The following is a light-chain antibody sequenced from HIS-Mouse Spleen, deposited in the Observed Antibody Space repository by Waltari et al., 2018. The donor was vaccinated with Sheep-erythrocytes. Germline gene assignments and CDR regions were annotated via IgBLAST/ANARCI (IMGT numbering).Light chain of an antibody. CDR3: SSYTSSSTWV. J-gene: IGLJ3*02. Sequence: QSALTQPASVSGSPGQSIPISCTGTSSDGGGYNYVSWYQQHPGKAPKLMIYDVSNRPSGVSNRFSGSKSGNTASLTISGLQAEEEADYYCSSYTSSSTWVFGGGTKLTVL. V-gene: IGLV2-14*03. CDR1: SSDGGGYNY. CDR2: DVS.